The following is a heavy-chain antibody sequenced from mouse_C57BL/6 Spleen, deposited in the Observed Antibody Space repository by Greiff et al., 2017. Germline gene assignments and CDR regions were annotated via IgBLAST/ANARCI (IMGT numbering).Heavy chain of an antibody. Sequence: EVKLMESGGGLVKPGGSLKLSCAASGFTFSDYGMHWVRQAPEKGLEWVAYISSGSSPLYYADTVKGRFTISRDNAKNTLFLQMTSLRSEDTAMYYCARDYYGSSFDYWGQGTTLTVSS. CDR3: ARDYYGSSFDY. D-gene: IGHD1-1*01. J-gene: IGHJ2*01. CDR2: ISSGSSPL. V-gene: IGHV5-17*01. CDR1: GFTFSDYG.